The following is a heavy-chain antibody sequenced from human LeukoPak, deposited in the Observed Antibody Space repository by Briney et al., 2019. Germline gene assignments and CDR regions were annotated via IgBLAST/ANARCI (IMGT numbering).Heavy chain of an antibody. CDR3: ARGPLIYYYGSGSYLV. J-gene: IGHJ4*02. CDR2: IYYSGST. V-gene: IGHV4-39*07. CDR1: GGSISSSSYY. Sequence: SETLSLTCTVSGGSISSSSYYWGWIRQPPGKGLEWIGSIYYSGSTYYNPSLKSRVTISVDTSKNQFSLKLSSVTAADTAVYYCARGPLIYYYGSGSYLVWGQGTLVTVSS. D-gene: IGHD3-10*01.